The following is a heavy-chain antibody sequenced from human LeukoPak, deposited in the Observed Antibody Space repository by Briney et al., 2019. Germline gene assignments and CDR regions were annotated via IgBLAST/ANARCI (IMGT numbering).Heavy chain of an antibody. CDR1: GFTFSSYG. D-gene: IGHD2-2*01. V-gene: IGHV3-30*02. CDR3: AKDQCTRTSCDGYPGH. J-gene: IGHJ4*02. Sequence: GGSLRLSCAASGFTFSSYGMHWVRQTPGKGLEWVAFIHFDGSTKYSGDSVKGRFTVSRDNSKNTLYLQMNSLRPEDTAVYYCAKDQCTRTSCDGYPGHWGQGTLVTVSS. CDR2: IHFDGSTK.